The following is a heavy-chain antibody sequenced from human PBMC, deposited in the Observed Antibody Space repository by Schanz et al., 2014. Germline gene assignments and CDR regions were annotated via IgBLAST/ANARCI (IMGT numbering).Heavy chain of an antibody. V-gene: IGHV1-69*04. CDR1: GGTFSTYP. Sequence: QVQLVQSGAEVKKPGSSMKVSCKASGGTFSTYPINWLRQAPGQGLEWMGRIIPIHGIVNYAQRFQDRVRITADKSTSTAYMELSSLRSDDTAAYYCAREVGLYDRGWFDPWGQGTLVTVSS. J-gene: IGHJ5*02. CDR2: IIPIHGIV. D-gene: IGHD3-22*01. CDR3: AREVGLYDRGWFDP.